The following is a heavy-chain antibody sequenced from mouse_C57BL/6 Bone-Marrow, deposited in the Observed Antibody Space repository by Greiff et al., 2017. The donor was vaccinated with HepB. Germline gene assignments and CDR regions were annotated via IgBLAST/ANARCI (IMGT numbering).Heavy chain of an antibody. J-gene: IGHJ2*01. D-gene: IGHD2-3*01. CDR1: GYSITSGYY. CDR2: ISYDGSN. Sequence: EVQLQESGPGLVKPSQSLSLTGSVTGYSITSGYYWNWIRQFPGNKLEWMGSISYDGSNNYNPSLKNRISITRDTSKNQFFLKLNSVTTEDTATYYCARARIYDGYYAYYFDYWGQGTTLTVSS. V-gene: IGHV3-6*01. CDR3: ARARIYDGYYAYYFDY.